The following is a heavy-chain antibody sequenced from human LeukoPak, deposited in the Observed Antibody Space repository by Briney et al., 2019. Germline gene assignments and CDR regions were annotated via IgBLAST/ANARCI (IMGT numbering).Heavy chain of an antibody. J-gene: IGHJ4*02. V-gene: IGHV1-24*01. Sequence: ASVKVSRKVSGYTLTEVAMHWVRQAPGKGLEWIGGFDPEKGETIYTQQLQGRLTMTEDTSTDTAYMELSSLTSEDTAVYYCATPLGPLGLIPYYFDYWGQGTLVTVSS. CDR3: ATPLGPLGLIPYYFDY. D-gene: IGHD2-21*01. CDR2: FDPEKGET. CDR1: GYTLTEVA.